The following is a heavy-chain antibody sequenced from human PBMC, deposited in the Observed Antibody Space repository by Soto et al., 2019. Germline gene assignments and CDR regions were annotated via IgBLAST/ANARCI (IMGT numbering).Heavy chain of an antibody. Sequence: QVQLVESGGGLVKPGGSLRLSCAASGFTFSDYHLSWIRQAPGKGLEWVSYVSASGATTYYADSVKGRFTVSRDNTKNSLYLKMNSLRAEDTAVYYCARDPGMDSSGWFYFDYWGQGNLVTVSS. CDR3: ARDPGMDSSGWFYFDY. J-gene: IGHJ4*02. CDR1: GFTFSDYH. V-gene: IGHV3-11*01. D-gene: IGHD6-19*01. CDR2: VSASGATT.